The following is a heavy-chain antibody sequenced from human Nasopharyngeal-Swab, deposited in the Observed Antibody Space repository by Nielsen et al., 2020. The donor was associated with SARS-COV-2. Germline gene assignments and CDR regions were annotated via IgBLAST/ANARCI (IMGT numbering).Heavy chain of an antibody. CDR2: IKQDGSEK. CDR3: ARDALTGGVDY. J-gene: IGHJ4*02. D-gene: IGHD7-27*01. Sequence: GGSLRLSCAASGFTFSSYAMSWVRQAPGKGLEWVANIKQDGSEKNYVDSVKGRFSISRDTTKNSLYLQMNSLRAEDTAVYYCARDALTGGVDYWGQGTLVTVSS. V-gene: IGHV3-7*03. CDR1: GFTFSSYA.